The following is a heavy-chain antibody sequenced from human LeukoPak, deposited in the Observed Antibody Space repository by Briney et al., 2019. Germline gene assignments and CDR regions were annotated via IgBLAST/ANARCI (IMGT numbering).Heavy chain of an antibody. V-gene: IGHV4-39*07. Sequence: SETLSLTCTVSGDSISTSNSYWGWIRQPPGKGLECIGSIYHSGSTYYNPSLKSRVTISVDTSKNQFSLKLSSVTAADTAVYYCARDDYGDYYYYYYMDVWGKGTTVTVSS. CDR3: ARDDYGDYYYYYYMDV. J-gene: IGHJ6*03. CDR2: IYHSGST. CDR1: GDSISTSNSY. D-gene: IGHD4-17*01.